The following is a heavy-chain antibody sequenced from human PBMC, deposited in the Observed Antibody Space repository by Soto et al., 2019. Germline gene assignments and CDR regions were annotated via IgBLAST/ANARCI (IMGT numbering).Heavy chain of an antibody. CDR2: IYYSGNT. D-gene: IGHD3-10*01. Sequence: QVQLQESGPGLVKSSETLSLTCTVSGGSISSYYWSWIRQPPGKGLEWIGYIYYSGNTNYNPSLKSRVTISVDTSKNQFSLKLSSVTAADTAVYYCARDSGSGSYSYNWFDPWGQGTLVTVSS. CDR3: ARDSGSGSYSYNWFDP. CDR1: GGSISSYY. J-gene: IGHJ5*02. V-gene: IGHV4-59*01.